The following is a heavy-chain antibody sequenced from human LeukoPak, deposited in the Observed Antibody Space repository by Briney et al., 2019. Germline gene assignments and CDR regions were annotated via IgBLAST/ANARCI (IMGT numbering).Heavy chain of an antibody. CDR3: ARWNYGGFDY. D-gene: IGHD1-7*01. CDR1: GGSISSYY. J-gene: IGHJ4*02. Sequence: SETLSLTCTDSGGSISSYYWSWIRQPPGKGLEWIGYIYYSGSTNYNPSLKSRVTISVDTSKNQFSLKLSSVTAADTAVYYCARWNYGGFDYWGQGTLVTVSP. V-gene: IGHV4-59*08. CDR2: IYYSGST.